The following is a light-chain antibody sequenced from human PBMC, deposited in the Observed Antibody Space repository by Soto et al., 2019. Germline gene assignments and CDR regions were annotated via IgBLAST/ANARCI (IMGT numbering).Light chain of an antibody. Sequence: QSVLTQPPSVSGTPGQRVTISCSGGISNIGTNYVHWFQQLPGTAPKVLSNRDNQRPSGVPDRFSGSKSGTSASLAISGLRSEDDAEYYCAAWDDTVRSYVFGTGTKLTVL. J-gene: IGLJ1*01. V-gene: IGLV1-47*01. CDR2: RDN. CDR1: ISNIGTNY. CDR3: AAWDDTVRSYV.